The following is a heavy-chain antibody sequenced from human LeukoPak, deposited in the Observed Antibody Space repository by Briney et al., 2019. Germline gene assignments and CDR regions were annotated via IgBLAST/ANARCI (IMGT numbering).Heavy chain of an antibody. CDR1: GFTFSSYA. D-gene: IGHD1-26*01. CDR3: ARGGLGSWTFDS. CDR2: ISGSGGST. Sequence: GGSLRLSCAASGFTFSSYAMSLVRQAPGKGLEWVSAISGSGGSTYYADSVKGRFTISRDNSKNTLYLQMNSLRAEDTAVYYCARGGLGSWTFDSWGQGALVTVSS. J-gene: IGHJ4*02. V-gene: IGHV3-23*01.